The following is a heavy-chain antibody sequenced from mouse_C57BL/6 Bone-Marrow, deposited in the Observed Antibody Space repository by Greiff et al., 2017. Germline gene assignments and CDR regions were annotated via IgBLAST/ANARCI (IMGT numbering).Heavy chain of an antibody. J-gene: IGHJ3*01. V-gene: IGHV1-64*01. CDR2: ISPNSGST. CDR3: ASWDCGSHY. D-gene: IGHD1-1*01. Sequence: QVQLQQSGAGLVKPGASVKFSCTASGFTFTSYSMPWVHQRPGQGLEWIGMISPNSGSTNYHEKFKGKATLTVDKAYSTAYLQLSLLTSEDSAVYYCASWDCGSHYWGQGTLVTVSA. CDR1: GFTFTSYS.